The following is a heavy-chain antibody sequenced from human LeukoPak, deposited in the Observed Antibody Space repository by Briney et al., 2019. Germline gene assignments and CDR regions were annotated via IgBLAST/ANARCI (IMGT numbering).Heavy chain of an antibody. Sequence: GGSLRLSCAASGFTFSSYAMHWVRQAPGKGLEWVAVISYDGSNKYYADSVKGRFTISRDNSKNTLYLQMNSLRAEDTAVYYCARSHRGMITSFLLFDYWGQGTLVTVSS. CDR2: ISYDGSNK. CDR3: ARSHRGMITSFLLFDY. V-gene: IGHV3-30*04. CDR1: GFTFSSYA. J-gene: IGHJ4*02. D-gene: IGHD3-16*01.